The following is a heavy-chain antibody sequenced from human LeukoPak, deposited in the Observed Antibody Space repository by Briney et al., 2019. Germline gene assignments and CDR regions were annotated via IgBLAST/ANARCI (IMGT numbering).Heavy chain of an antibody. D-gene: IGHD2-2*01. CDR3: ARQRGYCSSTSCYDPPINWFDP. V-gene: IGHV4-59*01. J-gene: IGHJ5*02. CDR1: GGSISSYY. Sequence: SETLSLTCTVSGGSISSYYWSWIRQPPGKGLEWIGYIYYSGGTNYNPSLKSRVTISVDTSKNQFSLKLSSVTAADTAVYYCARQRGYCSSTSCYDPPINWFDPWGQGTLVTVSS. CDR2: IYYSGGT.